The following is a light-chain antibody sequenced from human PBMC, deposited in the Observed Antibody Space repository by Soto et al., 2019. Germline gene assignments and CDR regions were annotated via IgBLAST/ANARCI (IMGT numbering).Light chain of an antibody. CDR1: SSDVGGYNY. V-gene: IGLV2-11*01. CDR3: CSFAGNYIYV. CDR2: DVS. Sequence: QSVLTQPRSVSGSPGQSVTISCTGTSSDVGGYNYVSWYLQHPGKVPKVMIYDVSKRPSGVPDRFSGSKSGNTASLTISGLQSEDEADYYCCSFAGNYIYVFGTGTKLTVL. J-gene: IGLJ1*01.